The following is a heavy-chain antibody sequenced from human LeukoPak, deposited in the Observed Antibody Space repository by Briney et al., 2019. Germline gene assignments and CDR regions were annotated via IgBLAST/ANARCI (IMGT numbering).Heavy chain of an antibody. J-gene: IGHJ4*02. D-gene: IGHD6-19*01. V-gene: IGHV3-33*01. CDR2: IWHDGSHK. Sequence: GGSLRLSCAASAFPFSSYGMHWVRQAPGKGLEWVAVIWHDGSHKYYADSVKGRFTISRDNSKNTLYLQMNSLRAEDTAVHYCASGVYSSGWYLDYWGQGTLVTVSS. CDR3: ASGVYSSGWYLDY. CDR1: AFPFSSYG.